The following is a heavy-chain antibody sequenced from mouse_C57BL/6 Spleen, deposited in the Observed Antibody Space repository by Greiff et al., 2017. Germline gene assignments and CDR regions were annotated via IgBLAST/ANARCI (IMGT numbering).Heavy chain of an antibody. CDR2: ISSGGDYI. D-gene: IGHD1-1*01. J-gene: IGHJ4*01. V-gene: IGHV5-9-1*02. Sequence: EVHLVESGEGLVKPGGSLKLSCAASGFTFSSYAMSWVRQTPEKRLEWVAYISSGGDYIYYADTVKGRFTISRDNARNTLYLQMSSLKSEDTAMYYCTRDDLYYGSSTYAMDYWGQGTSVTVSS. CDR3: TRDDLYYGSSTYAMDY. CDR1: GFTFSSYA.